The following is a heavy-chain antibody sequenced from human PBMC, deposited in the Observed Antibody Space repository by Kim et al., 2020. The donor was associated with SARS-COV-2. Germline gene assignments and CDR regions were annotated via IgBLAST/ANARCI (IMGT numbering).Heavy chain of an antibody. V-gene: IGHV3-48*02. Sequence: STIYYADSVKGRFTISRDNAKHSLYLQMNSLRDEDTAVYYCARRGGYFDYWGQGTLVTVSS. D-gene: IGHD2-15*01. CDR2: STI. J-gene: IGHJ4*02. CDR3: ARRGGYFDY.